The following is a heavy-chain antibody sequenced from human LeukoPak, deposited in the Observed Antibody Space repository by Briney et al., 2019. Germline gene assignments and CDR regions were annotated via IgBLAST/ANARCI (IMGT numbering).Heavy chain of an antibody. CDR3: ARHAHSSAWYLVGDAFDI. J-gene: IGHJ3*02. CDR1: GGSISSNSDY. CDR2: IFYIGST. Sequence: SETLSLTCTVSGGSISSNSDYWGWIRQPPGKGLEWLGTIFYIGSTYYNPSLMSRVTISVDTSKNQFSLKLNSVTAADTAVYYCARHAHSSAWYLVGDAFDIWGHGTMVTVSS. D-gene: IGHD6-19*01. V-gene: IGHV4-39*01.